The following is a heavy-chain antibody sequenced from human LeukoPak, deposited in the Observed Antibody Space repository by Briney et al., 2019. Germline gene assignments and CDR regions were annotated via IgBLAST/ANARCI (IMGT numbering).Heavy chain of an antibody. Sequence: GGSLRLSCAASGFTFSSYWMSWVRQAPGKGLEWVANIKQDGSEKYYVDSVKGRFTISKDNAKNTLYLQMNSLTAQDTAVYYCASSGDTRLVSAFDIWGQGTMVTVSS. V-gene: IGHV3-7*01. CDR2: IKQDGSEK. CDR1: GFTFSSYW. CDR3: ASSGDTRLVSAFDI. J-gene: IGHJ3*02. D-gene: IGHD6-19*01.